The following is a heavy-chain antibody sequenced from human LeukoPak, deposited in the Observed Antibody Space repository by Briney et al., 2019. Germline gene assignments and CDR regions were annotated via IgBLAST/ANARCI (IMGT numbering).Heavy chain of an antibody. Sequence: GGSLRITCAASGFSLSEYFLSRIRQAPGKGLEWVSYISSSSYTNYAISVKGRFTISRANAKNSLYLQMNSLRAEDTAVYYYARDRSMADPDWGQGTLVTVSS. CDR3: ARDRSMADPD. D-gene: IGHD5-24*01. CDR1: GFSLSEYF. J-gene: IGHJ4*02. CDR2: ISSSSYT. V-gene: IGHV3-11*06.